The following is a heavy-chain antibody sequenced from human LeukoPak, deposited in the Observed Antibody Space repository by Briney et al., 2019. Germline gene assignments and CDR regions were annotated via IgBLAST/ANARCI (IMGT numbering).Heavy chain of an antibody. Sequence: GGSLRLSCAASGFTFSSYAMTWVRQAPGKGLEWVSSLSGSGGTTYYADSVKGRFTISRDNSKNTLYLQMNSLRAEDTAVYYCAKEDYYFDTSGYYGAGDYWGQGTLVTVSS. CDR2: LSGSGGTT. CDR3: AKEDYYFDTSGYYGAGDY. V-gene: IGHV3-23*01. CDR1: GFTFSSYA. J-gene: IGHJ4*02. D-gene: IGHD3-22*01.